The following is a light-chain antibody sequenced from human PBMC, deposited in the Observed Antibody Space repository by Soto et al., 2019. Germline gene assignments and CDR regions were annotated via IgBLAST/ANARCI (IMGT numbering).Light chain of an antibody. Sequence: ILLRHSRSTLSVSPIERVTFSSRVSQNLYSNIAWYQQRPGQAPRLLIYRASTRATGIPARFSGSGSGTEFTLTISSLQSEDFAVYYCQQYNNWPRTFGQGTKVDI. V-gene: IGKV3-15*01. CDR2: RAS. J-gene: IGKJ1*01. CDR3: QQYNNWPRT. CDR1: QNLYSN.